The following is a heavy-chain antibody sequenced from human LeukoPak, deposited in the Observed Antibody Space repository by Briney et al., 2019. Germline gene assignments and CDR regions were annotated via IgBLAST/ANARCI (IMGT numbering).Heavy chain of an antibody. Sequence: PGGSLTLSRAASGFTLSSYGMHWVRQAPRKGLEWVAVIWYDGSNKYYADSVKGRFTISRDNSKNTLYLQMNSLRAEDTAVYYCARGLDSSNGMDVWGKGTTVTVSS. D-gene: IGHD2-2*03. V-gene: IGHV3-33*01. CDR1: GFTLSSYG. CDR3: ARGLDSSNGMDV. J-gene: IGHJ6*04. CDR2: IWYDGSNK.